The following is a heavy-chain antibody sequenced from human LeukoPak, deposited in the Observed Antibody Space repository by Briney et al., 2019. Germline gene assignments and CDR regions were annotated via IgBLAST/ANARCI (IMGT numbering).Heavy chain of an antibody. V-gene: IGHV4-34*01. J-gene: IGHJ4*02. CDR2: INHSGST. Sequence: PSETLSLTCAVYGGSFSGYYWSWIRQPPGKGLEWTGEINHSGSTNYNPSLKSRVTISVDTSKNQFSLKLSSVTAADTAVYYCARGRVWFGELLSRYFDYWGQGTLVTVSS. CDR3: ARGRVWFGELLSRYFDY. CDR1: GGSFSGYY. D-gene: IGHD3-10*01.